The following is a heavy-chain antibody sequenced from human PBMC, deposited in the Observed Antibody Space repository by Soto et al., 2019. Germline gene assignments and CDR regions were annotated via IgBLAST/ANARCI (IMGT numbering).Heavy chain of an antibody. CDR3: AKDSGTEYCSSTSCYLGWGAFDI. V-gene: IGHV3-23*01. D-gene: IGHD2-2*01. Sequence: EVQLLESGGGLVQPGGSLRLSCAASGFTFSSYAMSWVRQAPGKGLEWVSAISGSGGSTYYADSVKGRFTISRDNSKNTLYLQMNSLRAEDTAVYYCAKDSGTEYCSSTSCYLGWGAFDIWGQGTMVTVSS. CDR1: GFTFSSYA. J-gene: IGHJ3*02. CDR2: ISGSGGST.